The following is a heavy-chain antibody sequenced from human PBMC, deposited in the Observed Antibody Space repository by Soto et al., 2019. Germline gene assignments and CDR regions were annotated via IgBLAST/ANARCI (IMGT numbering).Heavy chain of an antibody. CDR3: ARGRGIAAAGIRNAYYYYGMDV. D-gene: IGHD6-13*01. CDR2: INHSGST. J-gene: IGHJ6*02. V-gene: IGHV4-34*01. CDR1: GGSFSGYY. Sequence: SETLSLTCAVYGGSFSGYYWIWIRQPPGKGLEWIGEINHSGSTNYNPSLKSRVTISVDTSKNQFSLKLSSVTAADTAVYYCARGRGIAAAGIRNAYYYYGMDVWGQGTTVTVSS.